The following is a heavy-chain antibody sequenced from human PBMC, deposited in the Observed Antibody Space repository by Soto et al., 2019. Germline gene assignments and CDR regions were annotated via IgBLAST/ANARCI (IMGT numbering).Heavy chain of an antibody. CDR1: GYTFTSYG. CDR3: ARDDRIAVAGTPFDY. CDR2: ISAYNGNT. J-gene: IGHJ4*02. D-gene: IGHD6-19*01. Sequence: ASVKVSCKASGYTFTSYGISWVRQAPGQGLEWMGWISAYNGNTNYAQKLQGRVTMTTDTSTSTAYMELRSLRSDDTAVYYCARDDRIAVAGTPFDYWGQGTLVTVSS. V-gene: IGHV1-18*01.